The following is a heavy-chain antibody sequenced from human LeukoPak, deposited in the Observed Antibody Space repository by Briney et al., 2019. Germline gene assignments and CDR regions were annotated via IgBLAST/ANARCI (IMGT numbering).Heavy chain of an antibody. J-gene: IGHJ3*02. CDR1: GSISSYY. V-gene: IGHV4-4*09. CDR3: AREKCTSTSCLTKNAFDI. D-gene: IGHD2-2*01. Sequence: SETLSLTCTVSGSISSYYWSWIRQPSGKGLEWIGYIYTSGSTNYNPSLKSRVTISVDTSKNQFSLDLSSVTAADTAVYYCAREKCTSTSCLTKNAFDIWGQGTMVTVSS. CDR2: IYTSGST.